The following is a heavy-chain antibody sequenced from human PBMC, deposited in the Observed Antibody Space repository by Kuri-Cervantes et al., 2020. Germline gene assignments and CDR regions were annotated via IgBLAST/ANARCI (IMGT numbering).Heavy chain of an antibody. CDR1: GFTVSSNY. V-gene: IGHV3-53*01. CDR3: ARVGNYYYYGMDV. CDR2: IYSGGST. Sequence: GGSLRLSCAASGFTVSSNYVSWVRQAPGKGLEWVSVIYSGGSTYYADSVKGRFTISRDNSKNTLYLQMNSLRAEDTAVYYCARVGNYYYYGMDVWGQGTTVTVSS. J-gene: IGHJ6*02. D-gene: IGHD3-10*01.